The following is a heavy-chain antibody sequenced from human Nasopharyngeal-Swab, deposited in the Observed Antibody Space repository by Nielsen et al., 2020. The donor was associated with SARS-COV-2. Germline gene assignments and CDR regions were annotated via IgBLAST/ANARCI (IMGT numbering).Heavy chain of an antibody. CDR2: IWYDGSNK. CDR1: GFTFSSYG. CDR3: ARGPYDFWSGYPHYFDY. V-gene: IGHV3-33*01. Sequence: GESLKISCAASGFTFSSYGMHWVRQAPGKGLEWVAIIWYDGSNKYYADSVKGRFTISRDSSENTLYLQMNSLRAEDTAVYYCARGPYDFWSGYPHYFDYWGQGTLVTVSS. J-gene: IGHJ4*02. D-gene: IGHD3-3*01.